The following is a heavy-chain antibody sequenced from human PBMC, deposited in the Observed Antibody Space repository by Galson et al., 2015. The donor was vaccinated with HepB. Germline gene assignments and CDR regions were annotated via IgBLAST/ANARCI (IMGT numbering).Heavy chain of an antibody. V-gene: IGHV3-15*07. D-gene: IGHD6-13*01. CDR1: GFTFSNAW. CDR3: TTDQGKYSSSWYYDAFDI. J-gene: IGHJ3*02. CDR2: IKSKTDGGTT. Sequence: SLRLSCAASGFTFSNAWMNWVRQAPGKGLEWVGRIKSKTDGGTTDYAAPVKGRFTISRDDSKNTLYLQMNSLKTEDTAVYYCTTDQGKYSSSWYYDAFDIWGKGTMVTVSS.